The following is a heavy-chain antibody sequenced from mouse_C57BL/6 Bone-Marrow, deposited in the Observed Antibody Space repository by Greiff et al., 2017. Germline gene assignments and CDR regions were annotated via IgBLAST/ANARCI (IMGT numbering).Heavy chain of an antibody. D-gene: IGHD2-14*01. CDR3: ARSGMIGGAWFAY. CDR1: GYTFTSYG. J-gene: IGHJ3*01. Sequence: VQGVESGAELARPGASVKLSCKASGYTFTSYGISWVKQRTGQGLEWIGEIYPRSGNTYYTEKFKGKATLTADKSSSTAYMELRSLTSEDSAVYFCARSGMIGGAWFAYWGQGTLVTVSA. V-gene: IGHV1-81*01. CDR2: IYPRSGNT.